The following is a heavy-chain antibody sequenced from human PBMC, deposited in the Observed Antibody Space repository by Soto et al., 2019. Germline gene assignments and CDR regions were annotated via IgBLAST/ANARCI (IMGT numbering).Heavy chain of an antibody. CDR3: ARGATVVDAFDI. Sequence: QVQLQESGPGLVKPSQTLSLTCTVSGGSISSGDYYWSWIRQPPGKGLEWIGYIYYSGSTYYNPFLKSRVTISVDTSKNQFSLKLSSVTAADTAVYCCARGATVVDAFDIWGQGTMVTVSS. D-gene: IGHD4-17*01. CDR2: IYYSGST. CDR1: GGSISSGDYY. J-gene: IGHJ3*02. V-gene: IGHV4-30-4*01.